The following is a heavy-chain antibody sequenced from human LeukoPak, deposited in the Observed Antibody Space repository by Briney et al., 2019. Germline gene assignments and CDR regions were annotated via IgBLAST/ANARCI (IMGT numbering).Heavy chain of an antibody. J-gene: IGHJ4*02. Sequence: QSGGSLRLSCAASGFTVSSNYMSWVRQAPGKGLEWVSVIYSGGGTYHADSVKGRFTISRDNSKNTLYLQMNSLRAEDTAVYYCAKESLRSPNYFDYWGQGTLVTVSS. D-gene: IGHD2-21*02. CDR2: IYSGGGT. CDR3: AKESLRSPNYFDY. V-gene: IGHV3-53*01. CDR1: GFTVSSNY.